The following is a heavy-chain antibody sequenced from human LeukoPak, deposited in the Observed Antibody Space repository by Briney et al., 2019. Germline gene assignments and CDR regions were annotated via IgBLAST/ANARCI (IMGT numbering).Heavy chain of an antibody. CDR1: GFTFSSYG. D-gene: IGHD6-6*01. Sequence: GGSLRLSCAASGFTFSSYGMHWVRQAPGKGLEWVAFIRYDGSNKYYADSVKGRFTISRDNSKNTLYLQMNSLRAEDTAVYYCARDTARDYYMDVWGKGTTVTVSS. CDR2: IRYDGSNK. V-gene: IGHV3-30*02. CDR3: ARDTARDYYMDV. J-gene: IGHJ6*03.